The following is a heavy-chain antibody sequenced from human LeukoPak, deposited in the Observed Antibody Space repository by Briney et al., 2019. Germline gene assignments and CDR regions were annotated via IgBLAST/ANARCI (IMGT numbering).Heavy chain of an antibody. Sequence: SETLSLTCAVSGGSISSSNWWSWVRQPPGKGLEWIGEIYHSGSTKYNPSLKSRVTISVDTSKNQFSLKLSSVTAADTAVYYCARVVPAAMRFDYWGQGTLVTVSS. CDR3: ARVVPAAMRFDY. CDR1: GGSISSSNW. J-gene: IGHJ4*02. CDR2: IYHSGST. D-gene: IGHD2-2*01. V-gene: IGHV4-4*02.